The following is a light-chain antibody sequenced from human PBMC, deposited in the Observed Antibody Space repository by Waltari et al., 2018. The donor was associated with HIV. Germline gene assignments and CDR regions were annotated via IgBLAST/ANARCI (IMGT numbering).Light chain of an antibody. V-gene: IGLV2-11*01. CDR1: SSDVGTHNY. Sequence: QPALTQPRSVSGSPGQSVPISCTGTSSDVGTHNYVSWYHHPPAKATTPMISDVTTRPSGVPDRVSGSKSGNTASLTISGLQAEDEADYFCCACAGGYLMVFGGGTKLTVL. CDR3: CACAGGYLMV. J-gene: IGLJ2*01. CDR2: DVT.